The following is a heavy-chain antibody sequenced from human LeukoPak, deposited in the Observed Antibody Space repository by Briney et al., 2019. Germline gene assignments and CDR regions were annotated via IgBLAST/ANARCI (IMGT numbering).Heavy chain of an antibody. Sequence: GGSLRLSCAASGFIFTNYLMSWVRQAPGKGLEWVASIKHDGSEKYYVDSVRGRFTISRDNTKNSLYLQMSSLRAEDTAVYYCATDRGWRTSGYYLYYFEYWGQGTLVTFSS. CDR3: ATDRGWRTSGYYLYYFEY. CDR1: GFIFTNYL. CDR2: IKHDGSEK. D-gene: IGHD3-3*01. J-gene: IGHJ4*02. V-gene: IGHV3-7*01.